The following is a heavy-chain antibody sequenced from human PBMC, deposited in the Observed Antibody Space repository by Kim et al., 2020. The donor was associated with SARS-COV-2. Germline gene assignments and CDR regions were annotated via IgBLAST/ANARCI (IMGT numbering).Heavy chain of an antibody. CDR2: ISYDGSNK. Sequence: GGSLRLSCAASGFTFSSYGMHWVRQAPGKGLEWVAVISYDGSNKYYADSVKGRFTISRDNSKNTLYLQMNSLRAEDTAVYYCAKDRAAAGYYYGMDVWGQGTTVTVSS. D-gene: IGHD6-13*01. CDR3: AKDRAAAGYYYGMDV. V-gene: IGHV3-30*18. J-gene: IGHJ6*02. CDR1: GFTFSSYG.